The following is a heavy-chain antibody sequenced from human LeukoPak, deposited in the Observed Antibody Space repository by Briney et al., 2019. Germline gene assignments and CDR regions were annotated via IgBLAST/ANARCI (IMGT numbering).Heavy chain of an antibody. CDR1: GFTFSGSA. Sequence: PGGSLRLSCAASGFTFSGSAMHWVRQASGKGLEWVGRIRSKTNSYQTSYAASGKRMIALSKEDSKPPAYLQIHSLQDADTAVYYGSRYKVGFEFWGEETLVPVSS. CDR3: SRYKVGFEF. V-gene: IGHV3-73*01. J-gene: IGHJ4*02. D-gene: IGHD1-1*01. CDR2: IRSKTNSYQT.